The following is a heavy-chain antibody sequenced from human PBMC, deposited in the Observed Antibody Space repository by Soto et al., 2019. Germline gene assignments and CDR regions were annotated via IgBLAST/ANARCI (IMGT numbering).Heavy chain of an antibody. CDR2: ISGSGGST. CDR3: AKRAGYCSGGSCYLPMWFDY. D-gene: IGHD2-15*01. V-gene: IGHV3-23*01. J-gene: IGHJ4*02. CDR1: GFTFSSYA. Sequence: EVQLLESGGGLVQPGGSLRLSCAASGFTFSSYAMSWVRQAPGKGLEWVSAISGSGGSTYYADSVKGRFTISRDNSKNTLYLQVNSLRAEDTAVYYCAKRAGYCSGGSCYLPMWFDYWGQGTLVTVSS.